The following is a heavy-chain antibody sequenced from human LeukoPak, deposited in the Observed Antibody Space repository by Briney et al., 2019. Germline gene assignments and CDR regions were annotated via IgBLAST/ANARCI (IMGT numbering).Heavy chain of an antibody. CDR3: GRRRHGRSHREY. D-gene: IGHD1-26*01. V-gene: IGHV4-39*01. CDR1: GGSISSSGYY. CDR2: IYYSGST. J-gene: IGHJ4*02. Sequence: SETLSLTCTVSGGSISSSGYYWGWIRQPPGKGLEWIGNIYYSGSTYYNPSLKSRVTISVDTSETPFSLNLSTVTAAATALYYCGRRRHGRSHREYWGQGTLVTVSS.